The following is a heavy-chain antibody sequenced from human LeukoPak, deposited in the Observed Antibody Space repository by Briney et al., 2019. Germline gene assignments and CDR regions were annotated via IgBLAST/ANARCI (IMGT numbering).Heavy chain of an antibody. D-gene: IGHD2-2*01. CDR2: VYPSGIT. V-gene: IGHV4-61*02. Sequence: SQTLSLTCTVSGDSISSGRYYWSWIRQPAGKGLEWIGRVYPSGITNYNASLKSRVTISVDTSKNQFSLNLSSVTAADTAVYYCAREGMVVPAAFDCWGQGTLVTVSS. CDR3: AREGMVVPAAFDC. CDR1: GDSISSGRYY. J-gene: IGHJ4*02.